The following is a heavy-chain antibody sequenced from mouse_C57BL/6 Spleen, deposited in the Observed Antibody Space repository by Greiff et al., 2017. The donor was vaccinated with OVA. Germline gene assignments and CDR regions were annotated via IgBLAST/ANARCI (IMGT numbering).Heavy chain of an antibody. CDR1: GFNIKDYY. CDR3: AYYYGSSYVGGAMDY. CDR2: IDPEDGET. Sequence: EVQLQESGAELVKPGASVKLSCTASGFNIKDYYMHWVKQRTEQGLEWIGRIDPEDGETKYAPKFQGKATITADTSSNTAYLQLSSLTSEDTAVYYCAYYYGSSYVGGAMDYWGQGTSVTVSS. J-gene: IGHJ4*01. D-gene: IGHD1-1*01. V-gene: IGHV14-2*01.